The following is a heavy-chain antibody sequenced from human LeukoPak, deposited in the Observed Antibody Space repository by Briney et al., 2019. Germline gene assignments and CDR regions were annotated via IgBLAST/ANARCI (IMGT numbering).Heavy chain of an antibody. CDR3: ARANGIAVAGTFDY. V-gene: IGHV3-20*04. Sequence: GGSLRLSCAASGFTFSSYAMSWVRQAPGKGLEWVSGINWNGGSTGYADSVKGRFTISRDNAKNSLYLQMNSLRAEDTALYYCARANGIAVAGTFDYWGQGTLVTVSS. CDR2: INWNGGST. D-gene: IGHD6-19*01. CDR1: GFTFSSYA. J-gene: IGHJ4*02.